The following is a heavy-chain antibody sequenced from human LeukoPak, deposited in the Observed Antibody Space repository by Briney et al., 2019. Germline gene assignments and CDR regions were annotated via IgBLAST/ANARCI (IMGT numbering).Heavy chain of an antibody. CDR1: GDNLSELT. Sequence: ASVKVSCKVSGDNLSELTVHWVRQAPGKGVEWIGGFDPEEGERLYAQKFEGSVTMTEDTSTDTAYMQLTSLRSEDTAVYYCATFCVYDLLECFDYWGQGTLVTVSS. D-gene: IGHD5/OR15-5a*01. V-gene: IGHV1-24*01. CDR3: ATFCVYDLLECFDY. CDR2: FDPEEGER. J-gene: IGHJ4*02.